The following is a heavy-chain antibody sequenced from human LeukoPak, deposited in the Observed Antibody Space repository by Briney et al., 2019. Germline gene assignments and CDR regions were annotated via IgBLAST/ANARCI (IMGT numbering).Heavy chain of an antibody. J-gene: IGHJ4*02. CDR1: GFTFSNYA. D-gene: IGHD4-17*01. CDR3: AKRRTTVITMDYFDY. Sequence: GGSLRLSCATSGFTFSNYAMSWVRQAPGKGLEWVSGISGGAGTPYYADSVKGRFTISRDNSKNTLYLQMSSLRAEDTAVYYCAKRRTTVITMDYFDYWGQGALVTVSS. CDR2: ISGGAGTP. V-gene: IGHV3-23*01.